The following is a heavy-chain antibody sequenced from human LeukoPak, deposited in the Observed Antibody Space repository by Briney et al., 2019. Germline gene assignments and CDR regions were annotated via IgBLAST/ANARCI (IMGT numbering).Heavy chain of an antibody. Sequence: GGSLTLSCAASGFTFSSYSMNWVRQAPGKGLEWVAVISYDGSNKYYADSVKGRFTISRDNSKNTLYLQMNSLRAEDTAVYYCARGSFNVAAADDLWGQGTLVTVSS. CDR2: ISYDGSNK. J-gene: IGHJ4*02. CDR1: GFTFSSYS. CDR3: ARGSFNVAAADDL. D-gene: IGHD6-13*01. V-gene: IGHV3-30*03.